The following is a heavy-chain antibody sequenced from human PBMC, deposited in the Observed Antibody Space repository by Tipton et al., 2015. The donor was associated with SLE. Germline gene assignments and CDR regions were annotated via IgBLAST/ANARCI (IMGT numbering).Heavy chain of an antibody. CDR3: AKERFLEWVIDAFDR. CDR2: ISHNGRSP. D-gene: IGHD3-3*01. Sequence: SLRLSCAASGFTFGSYGMSWVRQAPGKGLEWVSGISHNGRSPSYADSVKGRFTISRDNSKNTLYLQMDSLRAEDTAVYYCAKERFLEWVIDAFDRWGQGTMVTVSS. V-gene: IGHV3-23*01. CDR1: GFTFGSYG. J-gene: IGHJ3*02.